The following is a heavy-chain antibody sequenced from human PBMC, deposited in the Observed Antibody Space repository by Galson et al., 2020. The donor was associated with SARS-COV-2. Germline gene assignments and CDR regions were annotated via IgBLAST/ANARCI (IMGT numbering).Heavy chain of an antibody. CDR3: ATNGGSDYFDY. CDR1: GGSIRGSLYY. V-gene: IGHV4-39*01. Sequence: ASEPLSPTCTISGGSIRGSLYYWSWVRQPPGKGLEWIASIYYSGSTYYNPSLKSRVTISVDTSGNQFSLQLRSVTAADTAVYYCATNGGSDYFDYWGQGTLVTVSS. D-gene: IGHD3-10*01. CDR2: IYYSGST. J-gene: IGHJ4*02.